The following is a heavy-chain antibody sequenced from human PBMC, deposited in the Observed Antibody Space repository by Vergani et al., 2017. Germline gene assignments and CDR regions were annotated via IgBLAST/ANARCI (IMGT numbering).Heavy chain of an antibody. J-gene: IGHJ4*02. Sequence: QVQLVQSGAEVKKPGASVKVSCKASGYTFTGYYMNWVRQAPGQGLELMGWINPNSGGTNYAQEFQGRVTMTRDTSISTAYMELSRLRSDDTAVYYCSRDAVHYDSSGSITFWGEGSLVTVSS. V-gene: IGHV1-2*02. CDR3: SRDAVHYDSSGSITF. CDR1: GYTFTGYY. CDR2: INPNSGGT. D-gene: IGHD3-22*01.